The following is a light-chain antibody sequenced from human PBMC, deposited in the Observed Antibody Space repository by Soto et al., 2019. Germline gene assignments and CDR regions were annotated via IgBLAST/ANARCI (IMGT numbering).Light chain of an antibody. CDR1: QTISSW. V-gene: IGKV1-5*03. CDR2: KAS. CDR3: QHYNSYSEA. Sequence: DIQMTQSPSTLSGSAGDRVTITCRASQTISSWLAWYQQKPGKAPKLLIYKASTLKSGVPSRFSGSGSGTEFTLTISSLQPDDFATYYCQHYNSYSEAFGQGTKVELK. J-gene: IGKJ1*01.